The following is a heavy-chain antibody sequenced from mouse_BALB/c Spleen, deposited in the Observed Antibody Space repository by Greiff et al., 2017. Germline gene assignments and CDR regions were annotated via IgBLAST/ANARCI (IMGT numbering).Heavy chain of an antibody. CDR3: ARERELRYFDV. V-gene: IGHV5-9-4*01. CDR1: GFTFSSYA. J-gene: IGHJ1*01. CDR2: ISSGGSYT. Sequence: EVMLVESGGGLVKPGGSLKLSCAASGFTFSSYAMSWVRQSPEKRLEWVAEISSGGSYTYYPDTVTGRFTISRDNAKNTLYLEMSSLRSEDTAMYYCARERELRYFDVWGAGTTVTVSS.